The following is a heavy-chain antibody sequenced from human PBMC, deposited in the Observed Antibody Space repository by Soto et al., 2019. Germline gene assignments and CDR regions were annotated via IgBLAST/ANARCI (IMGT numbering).Heavy chain of an antibody. V-gene: IGHV5-10-1*01. Sequence: RESLKISCKGSGYSFTSYWISWVRQMPGKGLEWMGRIDPSDSYTNYSPSFQGHVTISADKSISTAYLQWSSLKASDTAMYYCARLAYYYDSSGYYTNYWGQGTLVTVSS. D-gene: IGHD3-22*01. CDR2: IDPSDSYT. CDR1: GYSFTSYW. CDR3: ARLAYYYDSSGYYTNY. J-gene: IGHJ4*02.